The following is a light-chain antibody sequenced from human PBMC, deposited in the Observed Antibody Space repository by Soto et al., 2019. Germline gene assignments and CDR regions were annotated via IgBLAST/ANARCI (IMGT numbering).Light chain of an antibody. Sequence: EIVLTQSPATLSLSPGERATLSCRASQSFSSIYLAWYQQKPGQAPRLLIHGASNRATGIPDRFSGSGSGTDFTLTISRLEPEDFAVYYCQEYGSSRTFGQGTKVEIK. CDR3: QEYGSSRT. CDR1: QSFSSIY. CDR2: GAS. J-gene: IGKJ1*01. V-gene: IGKV3-20*01.